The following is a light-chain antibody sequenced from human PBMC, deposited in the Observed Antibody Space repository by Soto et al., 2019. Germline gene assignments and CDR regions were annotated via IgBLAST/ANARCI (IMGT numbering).Light chain of an antibody. CDR2: GAS. CDR1: QSVSSN. CDR3: QQYNNWSRT. J-gene: IGKJ1*01. Sequence: EIVMTQSPATLSVSAGERATLSCRASQSVSSNLACYQHKPGQAPRLLIYGASTRATGIPARFSGSGSGTEFTLTISSLQSEDFAVYYCQQYNNWSRTFGQGTKVDIK. V-gene: IGKV3-15*01.